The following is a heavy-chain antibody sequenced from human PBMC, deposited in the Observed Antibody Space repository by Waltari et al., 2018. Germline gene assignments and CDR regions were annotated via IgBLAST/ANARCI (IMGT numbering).Heavy chain of an antibody. CDR2: ISYDGRNY. V-gene: IGHV3-30*18. Sequence: QVQLVESGGGVVQPGRSLRLSCAASGFTFSSYGMHWVRQAPGKGLGWVAVISYDGRNYDYADSVKGRFTISRDNSKNTLYLQMNSLRAEDTAVYYCAKDPSGSGWYTEYFQHWGQGTLVTVSS. D-gene: IGHD6-19*01. CDR3: AKDPSGSGWYTEYFQH. J-gene: IGHJ1*01. CDR1: GFTFSSYG.